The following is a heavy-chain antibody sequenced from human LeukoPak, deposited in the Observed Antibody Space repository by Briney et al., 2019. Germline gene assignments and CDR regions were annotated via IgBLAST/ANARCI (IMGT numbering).Heavy chain of an antibody. D-gene: IGHD2-15*01. CDR2: IKKDGSEK. J-gene: IGHJ4*02. V-gene: IGHV3-7*03. CDR1: GFIFSGSW. Sequence: GGSLRLSCAASGFIFSGSWMAWIRQAPGKGLEWVAIIKKDGSEKYYVDSMKGRFTISRDNAKNSLFLQMNSLRAEDTAIYYCTTDTWYSAGHWGQGTLVTVSS. CDR3: TTDTWYSAGH.